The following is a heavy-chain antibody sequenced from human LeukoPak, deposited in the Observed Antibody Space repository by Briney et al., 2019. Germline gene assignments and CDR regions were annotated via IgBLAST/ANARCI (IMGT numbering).Heavy chain of an antibody. V-gene: IGHV4-59*11. J-gene: IGHJ4*02. Sequence: SGTLSLTCTVSGYSINSHYWSWIRQTPGKGLEWIGQINYSGSTYYNPSLKSRVTLSLDTSKNQFSLKVRSVTPADTAVYYCARDIEVVGATLYFDYWGQGTLVTVSS. D-gene: IGHD1-26*01. CDR1: GYSINSHY. CDR3: ARDIEVVGATLYFDY. CDR2: INYSGST.